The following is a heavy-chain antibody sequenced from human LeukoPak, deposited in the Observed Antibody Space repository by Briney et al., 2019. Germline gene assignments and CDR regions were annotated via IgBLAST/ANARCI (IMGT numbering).Heavy chain of an antibody. V-gene: IGHV3-30*04. CDR1: GFTFSTYA. Sequence: PGGSLTLSCAASGFTFSTYAMHWVRQAPGKGLEWVTFISYNGGYEYYADSVRGRFTISRDNSKNKLYLQMNSLRVEDTAVYYCAREYYRFGEPGTRWFDPWGQGTLVTVSS. D-gene: IGHD3-10*01. CDR2: ISYNGGYE. CDR3: AREYYRFGEPGTRWFDP. J-gene: IGHJ5*02.